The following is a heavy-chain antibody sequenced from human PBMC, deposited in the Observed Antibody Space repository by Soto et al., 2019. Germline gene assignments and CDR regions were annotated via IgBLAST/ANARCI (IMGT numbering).Heavy chain of an antibody. D-gene: IGHD4-4*01. V-gene: IGHV2-70*01. Sequence: SGPTLVNPTQTLTLTCTFSGFSLSTSGMCVSWIRQPLGKALEWLALIDWDDDKYYSTSLKTRLTISKDTSKNQVVLTMTNMDPVDTATYYCARMTTAKNWFDPWGQGTLVTVSS. CDR2: IDWDDDK. CDR3: ARMTTAKNWFDP. J-gene: IGHJ5*02. CDR1: GFSLSTSGMC.